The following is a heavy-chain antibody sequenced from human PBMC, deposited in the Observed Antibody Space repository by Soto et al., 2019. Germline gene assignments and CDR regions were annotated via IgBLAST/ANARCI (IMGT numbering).Heavy chain of an antibody. CDR1: VFTFSSYE. V-gene: IGHV3-48*03. D-gene: IGHD4-17*01. J-gene: IGHJ5*02. Sequence: GWSLRLSCSASVFTFSSYEMNWCRQAPGKGLEWVSYISSSGSTIYYADSVKGRFTISRDNAKNSLYLQMNSLRAEDTAVYYCARVTTSYNWFDPWGQGTLVTVSS. CDR3: ARVTTSYNWFDP. CDR2: ISSSGSTI.